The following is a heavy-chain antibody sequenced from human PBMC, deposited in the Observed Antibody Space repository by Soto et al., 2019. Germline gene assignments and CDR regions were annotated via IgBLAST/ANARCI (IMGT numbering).Heavy chain of an antibody. CDR2: IYYSGNI. V-gene: IGHV4-39*01. J-gene: IGHJ3*02. Sequence: QLQLQESGPGLVKPSETLSLTCTVSGGSISSDIHYWGWIRQPPGKGLEWIGTIYYSGNIYNNPSLRSRVTISMDTPKNQFSLRLTSVTAADTAVYYCARHTDCGSGSSCLGSDNMDTDAFDIWGQGTMVTVS. CDR3: ARHTDCGSGSSCLGSDNMDTDAFDI. D-gene: IGHD3-10*01. CDR1: GGSISSDIHY.